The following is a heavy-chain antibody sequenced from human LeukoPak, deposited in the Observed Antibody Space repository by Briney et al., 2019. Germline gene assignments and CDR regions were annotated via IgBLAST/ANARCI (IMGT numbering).Heavy chain of an antibody. CDR2: INHSGST. J-gene: IGHJ4*02. V-gene: IGHV4-34*01. CDR1: GGSFSGYY. D-gene: IGHD1-26*01. CDR3: ARHAPRGVGATDYFDY. Sequence: SSETLSLTCAVYGGSFSGYYWSWIRQPPGKGLEWIGEINHSGSTNYNPSLKSRVTISVDTSKNQFSLKLSSVTAADTAVYYCARHAPRGVGATDYFDYWGQGTLVTVSS.